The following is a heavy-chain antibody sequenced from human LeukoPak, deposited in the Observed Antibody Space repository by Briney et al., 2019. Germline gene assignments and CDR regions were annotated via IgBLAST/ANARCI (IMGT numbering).Heavy chain of an antibody. V-gene: IGHV3-21*01. CDR2: ISSSSSYI. CDR1: GFTFSNYA. J-gene: IGHJ6*02. Sequence: GGSLRLSCAASGFTFSNYAMSWVRQAPGKGLEWVSSISSSSSYIYYADSVKGRFTISRDNAKNSLYLQMNSLRAEDTAVYYCARDDYYGMDVWGQGTTVTVSS. CDR3: ARDDYYGMDV.